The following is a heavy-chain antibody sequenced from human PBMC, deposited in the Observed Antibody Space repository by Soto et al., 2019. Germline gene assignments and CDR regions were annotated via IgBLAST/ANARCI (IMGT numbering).Heavy chain of an antibody. CDR3: AKASEDILWFGELFPYQEAHNWLDP. D-gene: IGHD3-10*01. J-gene: IGHJ5*02. CDR2: INAGNGNT. V-gene: IGHV1-3*01. CDR1: GYTFTSYA. Sequence: ASVKVSCKASGYTFTSYAMHWVRQAPGQRLEWMGWINAGNGNTKYSQKFQGRVTITRDTSASTAYMELSSLRSEDTAVYYCAKASEDILWFGELFPYQEAHNWLDPWGQGTLVTVSS.